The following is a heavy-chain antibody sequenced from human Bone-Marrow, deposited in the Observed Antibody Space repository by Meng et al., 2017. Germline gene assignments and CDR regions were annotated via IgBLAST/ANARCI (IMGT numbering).Heavy chain of an antibody. CDR1: RGTFSSYA. V-gene: IGHV3-7*02. CDR2: INEDGTKK. CDR3: ARANRYGSGWYGMTND. J-gene: IGHJ4*02. Sequence: ACKASRGTFSSYAISWVRQAPGQGREWVANINEDGTKKYYVDSVKGRFTITRDNDKNSLYLQMNRLRAEDTAAYYCARANRYGSGWYGMTNDWGQGTLVTVSS. D-gene: IGHD6-19*01.